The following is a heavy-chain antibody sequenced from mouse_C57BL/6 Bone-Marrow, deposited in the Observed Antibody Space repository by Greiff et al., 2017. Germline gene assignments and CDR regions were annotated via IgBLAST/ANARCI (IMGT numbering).Heavy chain of an antibody. Sequence: QVQLQQPGAELVKPGASVKMSCKASGYTFTSYWITWVKQRPGQGLEWIGDIYPGSGSTNYNEKFKSKATLTADTSSSTAYMQLSSLTSGDSAVYYCARPYYSNYWYFDVWGTGTTVTVSS. J-gene: IGHJ1*03. CDR1: GYTFTSYW. D-gene: IGHD2-5*01. CDR3: ARPYYSNYWYFDV. V-gene: IGHV1-55*01. CDR2: IYPGSGST.